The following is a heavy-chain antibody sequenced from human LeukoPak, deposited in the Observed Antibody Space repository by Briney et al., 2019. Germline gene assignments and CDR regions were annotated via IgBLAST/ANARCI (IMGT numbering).Heavy chain of an antibody. CDR1: GFPFSSYA. CDR3: ATDYDILTGYTFDY. V-gene: IGHV3-30*04. Sequence: PGRSLRLSCAASGFPFSSYAMHWVRQAPGKGLEWVAVISYDGSNKYYADSVKGRFTISRDTSKNTLYLQMNSLRAEDTAVYYCATDYDILTGYTFDYWGQGTLVTVSS. CDR2: ISYDGSNK. J-gene: IGHJ4*02. D-gene: IGHD3-9*01.